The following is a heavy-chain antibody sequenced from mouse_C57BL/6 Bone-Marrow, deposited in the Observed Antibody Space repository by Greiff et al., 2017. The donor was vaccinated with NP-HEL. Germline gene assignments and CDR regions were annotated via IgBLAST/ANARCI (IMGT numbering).Heavy chain of an antibody. CDR2: INPNYGTT. V-gene: IGHV1-39*01. J-gene: IGHJ3*01. CDR3: ARDDDYDLAWFAY. D-gene: IGHD2-4*01. CDR1: GYSFTDYN. Sequence: VQLKESGPELVKPGASVKISCKASGYSFTDYNMDWVKQSNGKSLEWIGVINPNYGTTSYNQKFKGKATLTVDQSSSTAYMQLNSLTSEDSAVYYGARDDDYDLAWFAYWGQGTLVTVSA.